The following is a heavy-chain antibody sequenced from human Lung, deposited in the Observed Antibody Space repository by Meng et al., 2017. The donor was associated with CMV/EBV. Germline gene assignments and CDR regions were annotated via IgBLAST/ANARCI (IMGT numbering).Heavy chain of an antibody. V-gene: IGHV3-53*01. CDR1: GFIVSSTY. D-gene: IGHD2/OR15-2a*01. J-gene: IGHJ3*02. Sequence: GEXXKISCEASGFIVSSTYMSWVRQAPGKGLEWVSVIYSGGTTFKANSVKGRFTISRDNSKNTLFLQMNRLRAEDTAVYYCARSILSNGFDAFDIWGQGKXV. CDR3: ARSILSNGFDAFDI. CDR2: IYSGGTT.